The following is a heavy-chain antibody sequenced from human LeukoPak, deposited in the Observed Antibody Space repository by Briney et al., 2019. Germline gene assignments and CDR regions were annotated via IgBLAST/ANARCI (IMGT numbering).Heavy chain of an antibody. CDR1: GGSINSGNYY. CDR3: ARVSDCSSTSCYAFDI. CDR2: IYTSGST. Sequence: PSETLSLTCTVSGGSINSGNYYWSWIRQPAGKGLEWIGRIYTSGSTNYNPSLKSRVTISVDTSKNQFSLKLSSVTAADTAVYYCARVSDCSSTSCYAFDIWGQGTMVTVSS. J-gene: IGHJ3*02. V-gene: IGHV4-61*02. D-gene: IGHD2-2*01.